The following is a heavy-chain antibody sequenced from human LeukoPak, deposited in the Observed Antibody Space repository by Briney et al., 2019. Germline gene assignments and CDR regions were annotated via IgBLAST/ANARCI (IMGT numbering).Heavy chain of an antibody. J-gene: IGHJ5*02. Sequence: GGSLRLSCAASGFTFSAYWMNWVRQAPGKGLEWVANIKQDASEKYYVDSVKGRFTISRDNSKNTLYLQMNSLRAEDTAVYYCARDYCSSTSCYSPAWGQGTLVTVSS. CDR3: ARDYCSSTSCYSPA. CDR1: GFTFSAYW. D-gene: IGHD2-2*01. CDR2: IKQDASEK. V-gene: IGHV3-7*03.